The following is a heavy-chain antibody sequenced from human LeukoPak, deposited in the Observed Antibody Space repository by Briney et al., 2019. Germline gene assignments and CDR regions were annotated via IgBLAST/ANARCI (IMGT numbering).Heavy chain of an antibody. CDR2: INHSGST. Sequence: PSETLSLTCTVSGGSISSYYWSWIRQPPGKGLEWIGEINHSGSTNYNPSLKSRVTISVDTSKNQFSLKLSSVTAADTAVYYCARGYGSGSYGYWGQGTLVTVSS. V-gene: IGHV4-34*01. J-gene: IGHJ4*02. CDR1: GGSISSYY. CDR3: ARGYGSGSYGY. D-gene: IGHD3-10*01.